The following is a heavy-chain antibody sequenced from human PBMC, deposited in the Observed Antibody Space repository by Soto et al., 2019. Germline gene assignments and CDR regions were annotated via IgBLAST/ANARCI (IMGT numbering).Heavy chain of an antibody. D-gene: IGHD3-16*02. Sequence: SETLSLTCSIYGGSISTSSYYWGWIRQPPGKGLEWIGSIHYSGSTSYNPSLKSRVTMSADTSKNHFSLRLSTVTAADTAVYYCVVRFGKISSFDYWGQGTLVTVSS. CDR1: GGSISTSSYY. CDR2: IHYSGST. J-gene: IGHJ4*02. CDR3: VVRFGKISSFDY. V-gene: IGHV4-39*02.